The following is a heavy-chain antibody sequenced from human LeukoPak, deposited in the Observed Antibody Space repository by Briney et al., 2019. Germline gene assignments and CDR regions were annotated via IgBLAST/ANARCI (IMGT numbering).Heavy chain of an antibody. J-gene: IGHJ4*02. V-gene: IGHV3-23*01. CDR3: AKDLDYYDSSGSSYYFDY. CDR2: ISGSGGST. Sequence: GGSLRLSCAASGFTFSSYGMSWVRQAPGKGLEWVSAISGSGGSTYYADSVKGRFTISRDNSKNTLYLQMNSLRAEDTAVYYCAKDLDYYDSSGSSYYFDYWGQGTLVTVSS. D-gene: IGHD3-22*01. CDR1: GFTFSSYG.